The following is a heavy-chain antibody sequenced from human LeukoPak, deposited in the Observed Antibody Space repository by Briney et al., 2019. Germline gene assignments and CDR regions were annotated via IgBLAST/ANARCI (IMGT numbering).Heavy chain of an antibody. Sequence: GSLRLSCAASGFTVSSNYMSCVRQPPGKGLEWIGEINHSGSTNYNPSLKSRVTISVDTSKNQFSLKLSSVTAADTAVYYCASSSYYYGSGSYFYWGQGTLVTVSS. CDR2: INHSGST. CDR1: GFTVSSNY. CDR3: ASSSYYYGSGSYFY. J-gene: IGHJ4*02. V-gene: IGHV4-34*01. D-gene: IGHD3-10*01.